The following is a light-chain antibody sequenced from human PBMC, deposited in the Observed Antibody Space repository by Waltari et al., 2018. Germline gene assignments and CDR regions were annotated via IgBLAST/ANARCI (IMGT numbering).Light chain of an antibody. CDR3: MQALQTPLT. CDR2: LGS. CDR1: QSLLHSNGYNY. J-gene: IGKJ4*01. Sequence: DIVMTQSPLSLPVTPGAPASIPCPSSQSLLHSNGYNYLDWYLQKPGQSPQLLIYLGSNRGSGVPDRFSGSGSGTDFTLKISRVEAEDVGVYYCMQALQTPLTFGGGTKVEIK. V-gene: IGKV2-28*01.